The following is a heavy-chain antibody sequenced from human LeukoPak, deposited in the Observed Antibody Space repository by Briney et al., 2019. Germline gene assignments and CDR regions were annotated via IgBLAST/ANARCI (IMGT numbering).Heavy chain of an antibody. CDR2: IRNDGTNK. D-gene: IGHD1-26*01. CDR1: GFTFSSYG. V-gene: IGHV3-30*02. J-gene: IGHJ4*02. CDR3: ARDLRIVSGSYLDY. Sequence: GGSLRLSCAASGFTFSSYGMHWVRQAPGKGLEWVAFIRNDGTNKYYADSVKGRFTISRDNSKNTLYLQMNSLRAEDTAIYYCARDLRIVSGSYLDYWGQGTLVTVSS.